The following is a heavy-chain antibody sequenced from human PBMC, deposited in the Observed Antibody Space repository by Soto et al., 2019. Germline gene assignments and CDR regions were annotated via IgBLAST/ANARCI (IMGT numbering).Heavy chain of an antibody. Sequence: QVQLVEAGGGVVQPGRSRRLSCAASGFTFSSYAMHWVRQAPGKGLEWVAVISYDGSNKYYADSVKGRFTISRDNSKNTLYLQMNRLRAEDTAVYYCARVYAPLYYYYGMDVWGQGTTVTVSS. D-gene: IGHD2-2*01. CDR3: ARVYAPLYYYYGMDV. CDR1: GFTFSSYA. CDR2: ISYDGSNK. J-gene: IGHJ6*02. V-gene: IGHV3-30-3*01.